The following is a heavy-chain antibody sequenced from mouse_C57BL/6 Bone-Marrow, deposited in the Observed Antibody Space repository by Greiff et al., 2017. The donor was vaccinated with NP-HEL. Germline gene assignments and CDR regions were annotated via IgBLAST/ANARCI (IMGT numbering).Heavy chain of an antibody. CDR3: ASGHCYGSSYWYFDV. Sequence: QVQLQQSGSELRSPGSSVKLSCKDFDSEVFPIAYMSWVRQKPGHGFEWIGGILPSIGRTIYGEKFEDKATLDADTLSNTAYLELNRLTSEDSAIYYCASGHCYGSSYWYFDVWGTGTTVTVSS. J-gene: IGHJ1*03. D-gene: IGHD1-1*01. V-gene: IGHV15-2*01. CDR1: DSEVFPIAY. CDR2: ILPSIGRT.